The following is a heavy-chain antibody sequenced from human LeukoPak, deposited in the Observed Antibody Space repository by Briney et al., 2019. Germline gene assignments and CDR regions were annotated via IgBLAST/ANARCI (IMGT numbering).Heavy chain of an antibody. J-gene: IGHJ5*02. CDR1: GYTFTGYY. D-gene: IGHD2-2*01. CDR2: INPNSGGT. Sequence: EASVKVSCTASGYTFTGYYMHWVRQAPGQGLEWMGWINPNSGGTNYAQKFQGRVTMTRDTSISTAYMELSRLRSDDTAVYYCARDWGGYCSSTSCYLYNWFDPWGQGTLVTVSS. CDR3: ARDWGGYCSSTSCYLYNWFDP. V-gene: IGHV1-2*02.